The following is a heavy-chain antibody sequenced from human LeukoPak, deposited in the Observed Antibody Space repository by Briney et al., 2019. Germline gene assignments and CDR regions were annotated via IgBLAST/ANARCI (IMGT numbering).Heavy chain of an antibody. Sequence: SETLSLTCTVSGGSISNYYWGWIRQPPGKGLEWIGYIFYNGGAYYNTSLNSRVTMSIDASKNQFSLKLRSVTAVDTAMYYCVRNQAEASNHGAMDIWGQGTMVTVSS. V-gene: IGHV4-59*04. D-gene: IGHD6-19*01. J-gene: IGHJ3*02. CDR2: IFYNGGA. CDR1: GGSISNYY. CDR3: VRNQAEASNHGAMDI.